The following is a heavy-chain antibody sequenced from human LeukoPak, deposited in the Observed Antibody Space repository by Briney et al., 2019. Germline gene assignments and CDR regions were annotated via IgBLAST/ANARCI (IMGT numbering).Heavy chain of an antibody. CDR3: ASRLYCSNTRCRNFPFAY. V-gene: IGHV1-69*13. Sequence: VASVKVSCKVSGGTLSSYAINSVRQAPGQGLEWMGGIIPIFGTANYAQKFQDRVPITADESTSTAYMELSSLRSEDTAIYYCASRLYCSNTRCRNFPFAYWGQGTLVTVSS. CDR2: IIPIFGTA. D-gene: IGHD2-2*01. CDR1: GGTLSSYA. J-gene: IGHJ4*02.